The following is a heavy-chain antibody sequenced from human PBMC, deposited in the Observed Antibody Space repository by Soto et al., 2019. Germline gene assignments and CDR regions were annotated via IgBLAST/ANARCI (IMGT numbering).Heavy chain of an antibody. J-gene: IGHJ4*02. Sequence: QITLKESGPTLVKPTQTLTLTCTFSGFSISTSGVGVGWIHQPPGKALEWLALIYWDDDKRYSPILKSRLTITKDTSKNQVVLTVTNMDPVDTATYYCAHRDGNMVRGVISFDYWGQGTLVTVSS. D-gene: IGHD3-10*01. CDR1: GFSISTSGVG. V-gene: IGHV2-5*02. CDR2: IYWDDDK. CDR3: AHRDGNMVRGVISFDY.